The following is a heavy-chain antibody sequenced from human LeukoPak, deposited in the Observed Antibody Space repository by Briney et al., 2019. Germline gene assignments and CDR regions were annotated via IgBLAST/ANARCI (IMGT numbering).Heavy chain of an antibody. J-gene: IGHJ4*02. V-gene: IGHV4-4*02. D-gene: IGHD3-3*01. Sequence: PSETLSLTCAVSGGSISSSNWWSWVRQPPGKGLEWIGEIYHSGGTNYNPSLKSRVTISVDKSKNQFSLKLSSVTAADTAVYYCARGPAYYDFWSGYYLDYWGQGTLVTVSS. CDR2: IYHSGGT. CDR3: ARGPAYYDFWSGYYLDY. CDR1: GGSISSSNW.